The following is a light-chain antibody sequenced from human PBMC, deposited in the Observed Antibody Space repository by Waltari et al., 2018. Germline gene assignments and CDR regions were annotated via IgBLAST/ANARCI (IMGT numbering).Light chain of an antibody. J-gene: IGKJ4*01. V-gene: IGKV3D-15*03. Sequence: EIVMTQSPATLSVSPGERATLSCRASQSVGNNLAWYQQKPGQAPRLLIYGASIRATGIPDRFSGSASGTEFTLTISILQSEDFAVYYCQQYNSWPPVTFGGGTKVEIK. CDR3: QQYNSWPPVT. CDR1: QSVGNN. CDR2: GAS.